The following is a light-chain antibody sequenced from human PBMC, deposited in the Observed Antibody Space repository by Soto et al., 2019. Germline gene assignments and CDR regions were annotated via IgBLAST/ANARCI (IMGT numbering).Light chain of an antibody. J-gene: IGKJ1*01. CDR3: QQANSFPRT. Sequence: DIQMTQSPSSVSASVGDRVTITRRASQAISTWLAWYQQNPGKAPKLLIYSASNLQSGVPSRFSGSGSGTDFTLPISSLQPEDFATYYCQQANSFPRTFGQGTKVEIK. CDR1: QAISTW. CDR2: SAS. V-gene: IGKV1D-12*01.